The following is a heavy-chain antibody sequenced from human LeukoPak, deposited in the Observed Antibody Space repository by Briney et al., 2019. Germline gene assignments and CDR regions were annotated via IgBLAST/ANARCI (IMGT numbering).Heavy chain of an antibody. J-gene: IGHJ3*02. D-gene: IGHD2-2*01. CDR3: ARERDIVVVPAARAFDI. CDR1: GGTFSSYT. Sequence: ASVKVSCKASGGTFSSYTFSWVRQAPGQGPEWMGGIIPIFDTANYAQKFQGRVTITADESTSTAYMELSSLRSEDTAVYYCARERDIVVVPAARAFDIWGQGTMVTVSS. CDR2: IIPIFDTA. V-gene: IGHV1-69*13.